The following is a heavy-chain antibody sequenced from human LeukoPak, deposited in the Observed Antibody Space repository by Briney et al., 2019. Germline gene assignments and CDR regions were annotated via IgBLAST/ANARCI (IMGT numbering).Heavy chain of an antibody. Sequence: ASVKVSCKASGYTFSMYNMHWVRQAPGQGLEWMGIINPSGGTSYAQKLQGRITMTRDTSTSTLYMELSSLRSEDRAVYYCAREGVAGTGPDYWGQGTLVTVSS. V-gene: IGHV1-46*01. J-gene: IGHJ4*02. CDR1: GYTFSMYN. CDR2: INPSGGT. D-gene: IGHD6-13*01. CDR3: AREGVAGTGPDY.